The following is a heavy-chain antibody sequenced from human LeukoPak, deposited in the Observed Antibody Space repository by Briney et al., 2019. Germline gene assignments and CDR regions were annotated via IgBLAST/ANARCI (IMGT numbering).Heavy chain of an antibody. J-gene: IGHJ3*02. CDR1: GYTFTGYY. CDR2: INPNSGCT. D-gene: IGHD3-10*01. Sequence: ASVKVSGKASGYTFTGYYMHWVRPAPGQGLEWMGWINPNSGCTNYAQKFKCRVTMTRDKSIRTAYMELSRLTSDDTAVCYCARNIWFGESADAFDIWGQGTMVTVSS. V-gene: IGHV1-2*02. CDR3: ARNIWFGESADAFDI.